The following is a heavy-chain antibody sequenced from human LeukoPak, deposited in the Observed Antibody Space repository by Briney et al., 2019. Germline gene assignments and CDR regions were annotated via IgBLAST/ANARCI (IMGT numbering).Heavy chain of an antibody. Sequence: SETLSLTCTVSGGSISSYYWAWIRQPPGKGLEWVGYIYYSGNTNYNPSLKSRVTISLDTSRNQFSLKLSSVTAADTAVYYCARRARATAGGDYFDYWGQGTLVTVSS. J-gene: IGHJ4*02. D-gene: IGHD6-13*01. CDR1: GGSISSYY. CDR3: ARRARATAGGDYFDY. V-gene: IGHV4-59*08. CDR2: IYYSGNT.